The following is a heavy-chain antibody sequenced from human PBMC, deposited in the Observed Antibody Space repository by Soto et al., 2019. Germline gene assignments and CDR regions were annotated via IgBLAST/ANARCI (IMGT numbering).Heavy chain of an antibody. CDR2: INPNSGGT. Sequence: ASVKVSCKASGYTFSGFYMHWVRQAPGQGLEWMGWINPNSGGTKSAEKFQGRVTMTRDTSISTAYMELSRLTSDDTAVYYCASAAVTGTAGLDFWGQGTQVTGSS. CDR3: ASAAVTGTAGLDF. V-gene: IGHV1-2*02. J-gene: IGHJ4*02. D-gene: IGHD6-19*01. CDR1: GYTFSGFY.